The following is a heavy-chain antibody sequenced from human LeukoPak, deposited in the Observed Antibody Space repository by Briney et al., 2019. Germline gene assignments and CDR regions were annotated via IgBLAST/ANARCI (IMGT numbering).Heavy chain of an antibody. CDR3: ARDSLSGSYFDY. V-gene: IGHV4-59*12. CDR1: GGSISSYY. D-gene: IGHD1-26*01. J-gene: IGHJ4*02. CDR2: IYYSGST. Sequence: SETLSLTCTVSGGSISSYYWSWIRQPPGKGLEWIGYIYYSGSTYYNPSLKSRVTISVDTSKNQFSLKLSSVTAADTAVYYCARDSLSGSYFDYWGQGTLVTVSS.